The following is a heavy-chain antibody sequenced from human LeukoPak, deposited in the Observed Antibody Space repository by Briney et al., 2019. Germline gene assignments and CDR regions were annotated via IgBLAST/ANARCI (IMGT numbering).Heavy chain of an antibody. CDR3: AKDTGGNGAYFYAMDV. D-gene: IGHD4-23*01. CDR1: GFAFHNYA. J-gene: IGHJ6*02. CDR2: INWNSDTK. Sequence: GRSLRLSCVGSGFAFHNYAMHWVRRPPGKGLEWVSAINWNSDTKAYADSVKGRFTISRDRARNSLYLQMDSLRPEDTAVYYCAKDTGGNGAYFYAMDVWGQGTSVTVSS. V-gene: IGHV3-9*01.